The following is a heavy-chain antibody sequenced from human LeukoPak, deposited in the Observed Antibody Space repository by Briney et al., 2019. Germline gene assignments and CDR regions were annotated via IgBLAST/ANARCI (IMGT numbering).Heavy chain of an antibody. J-gene: IGHJ4*02. CDR1: GYSFTAYW. CDR2: VYPGDSDT. V-gene: IGHV5-51*01. Sequence: GESLKISCKGSGYSFTAYWIAWVRQIPGKGLEWMGIVYPGDSDTRYSPSFQGQVTISADKSINTAYLQWSSLKASDTAMYYCARLRGTSFRVHYFDYWGQGTLVTVSS. D-gene: IGHD3-10*01. CDR3: ARLRGTSFRVHYFDY.